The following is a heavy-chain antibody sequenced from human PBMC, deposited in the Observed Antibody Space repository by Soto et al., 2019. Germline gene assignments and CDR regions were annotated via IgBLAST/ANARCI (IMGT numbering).Heavy chain of an antibody. CDR3: GRDKPVGATDY. Sequence: PGGSLRLSCAASGFTVSSNYMSWVRQAPGKGLEWVAVIYSGGSTYYADSMKGRFIISRDNSENTLFLQMNSLRAEDTAVYYCGRDKPVGATDYWGQGTLVTVST. D-gene: IGHD1-26*01. CDR2: IYSGGST. V-gene: IGHV3-66*01. CDR1: GFTVSSNY. J-gene: IGHJ4*02.